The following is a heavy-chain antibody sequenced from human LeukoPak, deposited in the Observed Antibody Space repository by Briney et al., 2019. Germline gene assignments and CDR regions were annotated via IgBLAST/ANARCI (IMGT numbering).Heavy chain of an antibody. CDR2: LNPDSGET. J-gene: IGHJ6*03. D-gene: IGHD3-3*01. CDR3: ARGLGRFLEWPNYYYYMDV. V-gene: IGHV1-2*02. CDR1: GYTFTSYY. Sequence: ASVKVSCKASGYTFTSYYMHWVRQAPGQGLEWMGWLNPDSGETKYVEKFQGRVTITADKSTSTAYMELSSLRSEDTAVYYCARGLGRFLEWPNYYYYMDVWGKGTTVTVSS.